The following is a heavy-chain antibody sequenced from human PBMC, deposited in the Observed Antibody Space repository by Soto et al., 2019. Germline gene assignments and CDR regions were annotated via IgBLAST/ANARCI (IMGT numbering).Heavy chain of an antibody. CDR2: ISDSGGNT. V-gene: IGHV3-23*01. D-gene: IGHD4-17*01. CDR1: GFTLSNYA. J-gene: IGHJ2*01. CDR3: AKVPASTVDYDPYFDL. Sequence: EVQLLESGGGLVQPGGSLSLSCAASGFTLSNYAMSWVRQAPGKGLEWVSAISDSGGNTYYADSVKGRFTISRDNSKNTLYLQMTSLRGEDTAVYYCAKVPASTVDYDPYFDLWGRGTLVTVSS.